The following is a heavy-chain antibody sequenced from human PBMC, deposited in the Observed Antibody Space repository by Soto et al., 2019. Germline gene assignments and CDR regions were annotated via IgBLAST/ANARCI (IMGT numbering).Heavy chain of an antibody. CDR3: AALIVVVMYPDY. CDR2: MNPNSGNT. Sequence: GASVKVSCKASGYTFTSYDINWVRQATGQGLEWMGWMNPNSGNTGYAQKFQGRVTMTWNTSISTAYMELSSVRSEDTAVYYCAALIVVVMYPDYWGQGTLVTVSS. D-gene: IGHD3-22*01. J-gene: IGHJ4*02. CDR1: GYTFTSYD. V-gene: IGHV1-8*01.